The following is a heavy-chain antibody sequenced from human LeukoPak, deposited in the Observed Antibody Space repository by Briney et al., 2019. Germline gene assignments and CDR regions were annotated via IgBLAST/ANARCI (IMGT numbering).Heavy chain of an antibody. CDR3: ARWVGGSYPRD. Sequence: GGSLRLSCAASGFTFSSYSMNWVRQAPGKGLEWVSYISSSSSTIYYADSVKGRFTISRDNAKNSLYLQMNSLRAEDTAVYYCARWVGGSYPRDWGQGTLVTVSS. V-gene: IGHV3-48*04. D-gene: IGHD1-26*01. CDR1: GFTFSSYS. CDR2: ISSSSSTI. J-gene: IGHJ4*02.